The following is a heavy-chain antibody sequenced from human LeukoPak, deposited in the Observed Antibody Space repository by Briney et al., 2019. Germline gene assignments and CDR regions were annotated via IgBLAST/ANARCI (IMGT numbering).Heavy chain of an antibody. Sequence: GGSLRLSCTASGFTFSNYAMNWVRRAPGKGLEWVSAISGSGSNTYYADSVKDWFTISRDNSKNSLYLQMNSLRAKDTAVYYCAKSQREACCYGMDVWGQGTTVTVS. CDR3: AKSQREACCYGMDV. V-gene: IGHV3-23*01. CDR2: ISGSGSNT. D-gene: IGHD1-26*01. CDR1: GFTFSNYA. J-gene: IGHJ6*02.